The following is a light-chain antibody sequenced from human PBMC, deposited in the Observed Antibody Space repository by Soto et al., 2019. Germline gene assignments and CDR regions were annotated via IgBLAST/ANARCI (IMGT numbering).Light chain of an antibody. CDR1: SGRITSKY. CDR3: QSYDTNNWV. V-gene: IGLV6-57*01. J-gene: IGLJ3*02. CDR2: EDN. Sequence: NFILTQPHSVSESPGKTVTISCTRSSGRITSKYVHWYQQRPGSSPTTVIYEDNRRPSGVPDRFSGSVDSASNSASLTISGLQTEDEADYYCQSYDTNNWVFGGGTKLTVL.